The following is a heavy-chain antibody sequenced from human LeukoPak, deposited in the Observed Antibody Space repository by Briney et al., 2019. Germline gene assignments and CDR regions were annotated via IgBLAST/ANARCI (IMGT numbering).Heavy chain of an antibody. V-gene: IGHV3-23*01. D-gene: IGHD2-15*01. Sequence: PGGSLTLSCGASGYTFGNYGMSWVRQASGGGLEWVSSISGSGDRIHYADSVKGRFTISRDNSKNTMYLQMNSLRVDDTAEYYCARDGFSEISRDNDGFDIWGQGTMVTVSS. CDR1: GYTFGNYG. CDR2: ISGSGDRI. J-gene: IGHJ3*02. CDR3: ARDGFSEISRDNDGFDI.